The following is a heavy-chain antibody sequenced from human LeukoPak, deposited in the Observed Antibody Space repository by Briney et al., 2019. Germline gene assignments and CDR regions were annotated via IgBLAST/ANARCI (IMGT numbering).Heavy chain of an antibody. D-gene: IGHD3-3*01. Sequence: GGSLRLSCAASGLTFSSYAMSWVRQAPGKGLEWVSAISGSSGHTYYADSVKGRSTISRDNSKNTLYLQMNSLRAEDTAVYYCAKVGFSEMEWLLYSDHWGQGTLVTVSS. CDR3: AKVGFSEMEWLLYSDH. CDR2: ISGSSGHT. V-gene: IGHV3-23*01. J-gene: IGHJ4*02. CDR1: GLTFSSYA.